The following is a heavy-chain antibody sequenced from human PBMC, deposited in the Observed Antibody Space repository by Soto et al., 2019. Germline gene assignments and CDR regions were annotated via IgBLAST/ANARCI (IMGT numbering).Heavy chain of an antibody. V-gene: IGHV2-5*01. CDR2: IYWNDDK. D-gene: IGHD6-19*01. CDR1: GFSLSTSGLG. J-gene: IGHJ4*02. Sequence: QITLKESGPTLVRPTQTLTLTCTFSGFSLSTSGLGVGWIRQPPGKALEWLALIYWNDDKRYSPSLKARLTITKDTSKNQVVLTMSNMVPVYTATYYCAHRPSGWYLFDYWGQGTLVTVSS. CDR3: AHRPSGWYLFDY.